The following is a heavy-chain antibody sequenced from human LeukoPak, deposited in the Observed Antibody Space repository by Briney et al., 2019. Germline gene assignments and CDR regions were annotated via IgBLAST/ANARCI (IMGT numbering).Heavy chain of an antibody. CDR2: ISFDASSK. D-gene: IGHD6-6*01. V-gene: IGHV3-30-3*01. CDR3: ARGDEYSSSP. J-gene: IGHJ4*02. Sequence: PGRSLRLSCAVSGFAFSTYAIHWVRQAPGKGLEWVALISFDASSKYYADSLQGRFTLSRDNSKNTLFLRMNSLRAEDTAVYYCARGDEYSSSPWGQGTLVTVSS. CDR1: GFAFSTYA.